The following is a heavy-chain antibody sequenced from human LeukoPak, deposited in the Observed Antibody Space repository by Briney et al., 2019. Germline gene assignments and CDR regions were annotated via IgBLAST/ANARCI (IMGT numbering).Heavy chain of an antibody. CDR3: ARTRAAADTYHFDS. D-gene: IGHD6-13*01. Sequence: SETLSLTCTVSGGSISGYYWSWIRQPAGKGLEWIGRIYSSGSTNSNPSLTSRVTMSVDTSKNQFSLKLSSVTAADTAVYYCARTRAAADTYHFDSWGQGTLVTVSS. CDR2: IYSSGST. CDR1: GGSISGYY. V-gene: IGHV4-4*07. J-gene: IGHJ4*02.